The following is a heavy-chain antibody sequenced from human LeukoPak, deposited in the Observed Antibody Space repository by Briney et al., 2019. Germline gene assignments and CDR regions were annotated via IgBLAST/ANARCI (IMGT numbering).Heavy chain of an antibody. Sequence: AASVKVSCKASGYTFTSYGISWVRQAPGQGLEWMGWISAYNGNTNYAQKLQGRVTMTTDTSTSTAYMEPRSLRSDDTAVYCRARDRTIGYCSGGSCYFDYWGQGTLVTVSS. CDR3: ARDRTIGYCSGGSCYFDY. V-gene: IGHV1-18*01. J-gene: IGHJ4*02. CDR1: GYTFTSYG. CDR2: ISAYNGNT. D-gene: IGHD2-15*01.